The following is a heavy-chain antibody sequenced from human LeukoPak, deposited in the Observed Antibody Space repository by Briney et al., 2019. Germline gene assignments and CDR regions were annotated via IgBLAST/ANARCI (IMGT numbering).Heavy chain of an antibody. J-gene: IGHJ4*02. CDR1: GFTFSSYA. CDR2: ISSGGGST. V-gene: IGHV3-23*01. D-gene: IGHD3-22*01. CDR3: AKGNDKFYFEY. Sequence: PGRSLRLSCAASGFTFSSYAMSWVRQAPGKGLEWVSTISSGGGSTYYPDSVKGRFTISRDTSKNTLYLQMNSLRAEDTAVYYCAKGNDKFYFEYWGQGALVTV.